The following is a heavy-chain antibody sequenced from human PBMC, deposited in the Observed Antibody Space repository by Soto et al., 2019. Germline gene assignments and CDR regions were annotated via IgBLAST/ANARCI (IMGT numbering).Heavy chain of an antibody. D-gene: IGHD6-19*01. CDR3: ARGGAVAVAAYFDY. Sequence: PGGSLRLSYAASGFTFSSYAMHWVRQAPGKGLEWVAVISYDGSNKYYADSVKGRFTISRDNSKNTLYLQMNSLRAEDTAVYYCARGGAVAVAAYFDYWGQGTLVTVSS. J-gene: IGHJ4*02. V-gene: IGHV3-30-3*01. CDR2: ISYDGSNK. CDR1: GFTFSSYA.